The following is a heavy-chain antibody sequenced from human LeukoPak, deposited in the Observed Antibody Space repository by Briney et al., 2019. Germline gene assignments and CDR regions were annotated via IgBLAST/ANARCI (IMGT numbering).Heavy chain of an antibody. V-gene: IGHV3-21*01. CDR3: ARALTIFGVVVGY. Sequence: PGGSLRLSSAASGFTFSSYSMNWVRQAPGKGLEWVSSISSSSSYIYYADSVKGRFTISRDNAKNSLYLQMNSLRAEDTAVYYCARALTIFGVVVGYWGQGTLVTVSS. J-gene: IGHJ4*02. D-gene: IGHD3-3*01. CDR2: ISSSSSYI. CDR1: GFTFSSYS.